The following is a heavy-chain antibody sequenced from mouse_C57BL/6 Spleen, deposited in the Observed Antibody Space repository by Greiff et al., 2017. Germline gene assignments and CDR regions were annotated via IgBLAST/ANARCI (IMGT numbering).Heavy chain of an antibody. D-gene: IGHD2-4*01. V-gene: IGHV1-55*01. CDR3: ARGDYEGGYYFDY. CDR2: SYPGSGST. J-gene: IGHJ2*01. Sequence: QVQLQQPGAELVKPGASVKMSCKASGYTFTSYWITWVKQRPGKGLEWIGDSYPGSGSTNYNEKFKSKATLTVDTSSSPAYMQLSSLTSEDSAVYYCARGDYEGGYYFDYWGQGTTLTVSS. CDR1: GYTFTSYW.